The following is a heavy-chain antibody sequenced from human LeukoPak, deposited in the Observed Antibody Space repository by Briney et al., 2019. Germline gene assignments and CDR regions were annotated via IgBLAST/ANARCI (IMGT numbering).Heavy chain of an antibody. V-gene: IGHV3-23*01. Sequence: GGSLRLSCAASGFTFSSYAMSWVRQAPGKGLEWVSAISGSGGSTYYADSVKGRFTISRDNSENTLYLQMNSLRAEDTAVYYCAKVDTGLLSSYWGQGTLVTVSS. CDR3: AKVDTGLLSSY. J-gene: IGHJ4*02. CDR1: GFTFSSYA. D-gene: IGHD2/OR15-2a*01. CDR2: ISGSGGST.